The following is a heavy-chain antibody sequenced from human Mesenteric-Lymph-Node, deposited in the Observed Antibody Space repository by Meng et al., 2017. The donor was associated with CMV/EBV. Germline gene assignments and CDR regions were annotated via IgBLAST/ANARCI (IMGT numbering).Heavy chain of an antibody. Sequence: SGGPFSNHAFSWMRQAPGQGLEWMGGILPIFGPANYAQTLKDRVTITADESTTTVYMELSSLRSEDTALYYCATDYSGSGSFYNALFYWGQGTLVTVSS. V-gene: IGHV1-69*01. CDR2: ILPIFGPA. D-gene: IGHD3-10*01. CDR1: GGPFSNHA. CDR3: ATDYSGSGSFYNALFY. J-gene: IGHJ4*02.